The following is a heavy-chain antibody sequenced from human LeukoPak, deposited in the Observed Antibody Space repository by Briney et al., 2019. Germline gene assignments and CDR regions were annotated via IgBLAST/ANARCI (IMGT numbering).Heavy chain of an antibody. CDR1: GGSITRSNYY. D-gene: IGHD1-7*01. V-gene: IGHV4-39*07. CDR2: IYYSGTT. J-gene: IGHJ4*02. Sequence: SETLSLTCTVSGGSITRSNYYWGWIRQPPGKGLEWIGSIYYSGTTYYNSSLKSRASLSVDKANKKFSLRLTSVTAADTAVYFCARDSRLASRTGTFDSWGQGTLVIVSS. CDR3: ARDSRLASRTGTFDS.